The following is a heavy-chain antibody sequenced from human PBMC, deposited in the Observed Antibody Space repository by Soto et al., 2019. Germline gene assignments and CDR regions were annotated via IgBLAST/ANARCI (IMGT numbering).Heavy chain of an antibody. CDR3: ARERRKPYRYFDY. Sequence: QVQLQESGPGLVKPSETLSLTCTVSGGSISSYYWSWIRQPPGKGLEWIGYIYYSGSTNNNPSLKSRVTISVDTSKNQFSLKLSSVTAADTAVYYCARERRKPYRYFDYWGQGTLVTVSS. CDR2: IYYSGST. J-gene: IGHJ4*02. D-gene: IGHD1-26*01. V-gene: IGHV4-59*01. CDR1: GGSISSYY.